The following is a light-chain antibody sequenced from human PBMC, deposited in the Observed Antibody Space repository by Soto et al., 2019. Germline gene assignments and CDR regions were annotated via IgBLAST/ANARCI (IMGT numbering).Light chain of an antibody. J-gene: IGKJ2*01. CDR2: DAS. CDR3: PPYDTLFKYT. Sequence: DIQTTQSPSSLSASVGDRVTITCQASQDISNYLNWDQQKPGKAPKLLIYDASNMETGVPSMFSGSGSGTDFTFTISSLQPCDIAMSSCPPYDTLFKYTFALGTRFDI. CDR1: QDISNY. V-gene: IGKV1-33*01.